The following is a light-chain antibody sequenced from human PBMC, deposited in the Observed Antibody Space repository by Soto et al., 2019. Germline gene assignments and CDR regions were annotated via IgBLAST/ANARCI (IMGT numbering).Light chain of an antibody. CDR3: SAYTSTITVA. J-gene: IGLJ2*01. Sequence: QSALTQPASVSGSPGQSITVSCTRTSNDVGDYSSVSWYQQHPGKAPKLIISDVTNRPSGVSNRFSGSKSGNTASLTISGLQAEDEADYYCSAYTSTITVAFGGGTKLTVL. CDR1: SNDVGDYSS. V-gene: IGLV2-14*01. CDR2: DVT.